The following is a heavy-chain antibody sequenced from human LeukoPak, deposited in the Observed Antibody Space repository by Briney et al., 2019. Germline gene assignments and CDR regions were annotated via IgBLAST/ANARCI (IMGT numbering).Heavy chain of an antibody. Sequence: PSETLSLTCTVSGYSISSSGYYWGWIRQPPGKGLEWIGNMDHSGSTYYNPSLKSRVTISSATSKNQFSVKLSSVTAADTAIYYCTRRVRGTSFRDYWGQGTLVTVSS. CDR1: GYSISSSGYY. CDR3: TRRVRGTSFRDY. D-gene: IGHD1-1*01. J-gene: IGHJ4*02. CDR2: MDHSGST. V-gene: IGHV4-38-2*02.